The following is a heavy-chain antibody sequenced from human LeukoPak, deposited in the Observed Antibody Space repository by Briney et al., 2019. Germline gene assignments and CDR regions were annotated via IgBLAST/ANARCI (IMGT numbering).Heavy chain of an antibody. J-gene: IGHJ6*03. V-gene: IGHV4-39*01. CDR1: GVSISSSYSY. CDR2: IYYTGNT. Sequence: PSETLSLTCTVSGVSISSSYSYWGWIRQPPGMGLEWIGSIYYTGNTYYNASLKSQVSISIDTSKNQFSLRLSSVTAADTAVYYCARGQDGGNSRYYYYMDVWGKGTTVTISS. D-gene: IGHD4-23*01. CDR3: ARGQDGGNSRYYYYMDV.